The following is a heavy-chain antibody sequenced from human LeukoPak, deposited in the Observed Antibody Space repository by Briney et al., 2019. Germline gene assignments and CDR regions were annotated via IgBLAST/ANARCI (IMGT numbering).Heavy chain of an antibody. J-gene: IGHJ3*02. CDR2: IYYSGST. Sequence: SETLSLTCTASGGSISSYYWSWIRQPPGKGLEWIGYIYYSGSTYYNPSLKSRVTISVDTSKNQFSLKLSSVTAADTAVYYCARGAVYDSSGWDAFDIWGQGTMVTVSS. CDR3: ARGAVYDSSGWDAFDI. V-gene: IGHV4-59*12. D-gene: IGHD3-22*01. CDR1: GGSISSYY.